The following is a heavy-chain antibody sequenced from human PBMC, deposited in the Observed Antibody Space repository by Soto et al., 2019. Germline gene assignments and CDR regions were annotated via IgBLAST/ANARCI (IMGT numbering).Heavy chain of an antibody. D-gene: IGHD6-25*01. CDR1: GYTFTSYG. CDR2: ISPYNGDT. V-gene: IGHV1-18*01. Sequence: QVQMVQSGNEVKKPGASVMVSCKTSGYTFTSYGVSWVRQAPGQGLEWIGQISPYNGDTLYARKFQGRVTVTADRATDTVYMELRSLTSDDTAVYYCVRDASSGYRGWWDPWGQGTLVTVSS. J-gene: IGHJ5*02. CDR3: VRDASSGYRGWWDP.